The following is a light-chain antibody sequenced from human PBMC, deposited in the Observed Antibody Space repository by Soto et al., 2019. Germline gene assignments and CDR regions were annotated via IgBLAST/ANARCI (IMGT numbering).Light chain of an antibody. CDR3: VSYPTSASYV. Sequence: QSALTQPASVSGSPGQSITIPCTGTSSDVGNYIFVSWYRQHPGKASKLMIYDIHNRPSEVSSRFSGSKSGNTASLTISGLQAEDEADYYCVSYPTSASYVFGTGTKGTVL. CDR1: SSDVGNYIF. CDR2: DIH. J-gene: IGLJ1*01. V-gene: IGLV2-14*01.